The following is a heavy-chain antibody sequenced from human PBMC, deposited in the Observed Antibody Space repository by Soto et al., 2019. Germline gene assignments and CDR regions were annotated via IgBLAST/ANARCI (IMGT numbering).Heavy chain of an antibody. J-gene: IGHJ6*02. CDR3: ARRVTVTTSGNYYGMDV. V-gene: IGHV4-39*01. Sequence: SQTLSPSGTVSGPSASSRSSYWDRIRQPRGKGLEWIGRIDYGGGTYCNASVKRRVPISADTSKNQFSLKLSSVTAADSAVYDCARRVTVTTSGNYYGMDVWGQGTTVTVSS. CDR2: IDYGGGT. D-gene: IGHD4-17*01. CDR1: GPSASSRSSY.